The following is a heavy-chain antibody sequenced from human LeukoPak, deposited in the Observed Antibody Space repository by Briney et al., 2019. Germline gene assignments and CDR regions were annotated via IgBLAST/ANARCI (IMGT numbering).Heavy chain of an antibody. D-gene: IGHD2-21*02. CDR1: GFTFSNAW. V-gene: IGHV3-15*01. J-gene: IGHJ4*02. Sequence: GGSLRLSCAAAGFTFSNAWMSWVRQAPGKGLEWVGRIKSRADGGTIDYAVPVKGRFIISRDDSRNTLYLQMNSLKIEDTAMYYCTTLRLTASDYCGQGTRVSVSS. CDR2: IKSRADGGTI. CDR3: TTLRLTASDY.